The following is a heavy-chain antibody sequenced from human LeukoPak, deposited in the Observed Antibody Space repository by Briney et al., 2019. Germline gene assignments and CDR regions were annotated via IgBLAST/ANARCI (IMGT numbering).Heavy chain of an antibody. V-gene: IGHV1-69*13. CDR2: IIPIFDTA. D-gene: IGHD1-26*01. Sequence: SVKVSCKASGGTFSSYSISWVRQAPGQGLEWMGGIIPIFDTADYAQKFQGRVTITADESTSTAYMELSSLRSEDTAVFYCARISLGAIWGYYSGMDVWGQGTTVTVSS. J-gene: IGHJ6*02. CDR1: GGTFSSYS. CDR3: ARISLGAIWGYYSGMDV.